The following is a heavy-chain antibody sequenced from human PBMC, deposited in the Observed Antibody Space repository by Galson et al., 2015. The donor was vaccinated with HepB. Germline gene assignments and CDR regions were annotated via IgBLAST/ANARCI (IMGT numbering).Heavy chain of an antibody. J-gene: IGHJ3*02. CDR2: MYSSGSA. D-gene: IGHD2-8*02. CDR1: GDSISASYY. V-gene: IGHV4-39*01. Sequence: TLSLTCSVSGDSISASYYWGWVRQPPGKGLEWLGSMYSSGSAYYSASFKSRLTISVDTSQNQFSLRLTSVTAADTAVYYCARHVAGGGRLNDAFDIWGRGTVVIVS. CDR3: ARHVAGGGRLNDAFDI.